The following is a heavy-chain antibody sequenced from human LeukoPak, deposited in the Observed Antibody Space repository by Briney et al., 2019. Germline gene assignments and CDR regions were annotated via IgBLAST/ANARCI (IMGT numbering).Heavy chain of an antibody. CDR3: AREYGDFDC. V-gene: IGHV4-4*07. Sequence: PSQTLSLTCTVSGGSISSYYWSWIRQPAGKGLEWIGRIDKSGRTNYNPTLKGRVTMSVDTSKNQFSLKLNSMTAADTAVYYCAREYGDFDCWGQGTLVTVSS. J-gene: IGHJ4*02. D-gene: IGHD4-17*01. CDR1: GGSISSYY. CDR2: IDKSGRT.